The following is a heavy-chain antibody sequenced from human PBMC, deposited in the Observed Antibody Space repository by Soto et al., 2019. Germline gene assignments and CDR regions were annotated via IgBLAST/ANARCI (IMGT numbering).Heavy chain of an antibody. Sequence: SETLSLTCTVSGGSISSGDYYWSWIRQPPGKGLEWIGYIYYSGSTYYNPSLKSRVTISVDTSKNQFSLKLSSVTAADTAVYYCARGVYSSSWYSNWFDPWGQGTLVTVSS. D-gene: IGHD6-13*01. V-gene: IGHV4-30-4*01. CDR2: IYYSGST. CDR3: ARGVYSSSWYSNWFDP. CDR1: GGSISSGDYY. J-gene: IGHJ5*02.